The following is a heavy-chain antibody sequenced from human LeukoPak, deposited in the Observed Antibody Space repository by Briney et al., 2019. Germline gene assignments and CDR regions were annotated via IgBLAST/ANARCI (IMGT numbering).Heavy chain of an antibody. J-gene: IGHJ4*02. CDR3: ATRGDSAYYYDSSGYYPFDY. CDR1: GGSISSSSYS. D-gene: IGHD3-22*01. Sequence: SETLSLTCTVSGGSISSSSYSWGWIRQPPGKGLEWIGSIYYSGSTYYNPSLKSRVTISVDTSKNQFSLKLSSVTAADTAVYYCATRGDSAYYYDSSGYYPFDYWGQGTLVTVSS. CDR2: IYYSGST. V-gene: IGHV4-39*01.